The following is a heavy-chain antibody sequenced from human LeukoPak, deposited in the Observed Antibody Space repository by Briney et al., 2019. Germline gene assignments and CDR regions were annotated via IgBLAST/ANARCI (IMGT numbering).Heavy chain of an antibody. Sequence: GGSLRLSCTASGFTFNNYWMHWVRQAPGKGLEWVSRPKTDGSRTNYADSVKGRFTISRDNTKNTVYLQMNSLRAEDTAVYYCSRDHPGSNSLDYWGQGTLVTASS. D-gene: IGHD4-11*01. J-gene: IGHJ4*02. CDR3: SRDHPGSNSLDY. CDR1: GFTFNNYW. CDR2: PKTDGSRT. V-gene: IGHV3-74*01.